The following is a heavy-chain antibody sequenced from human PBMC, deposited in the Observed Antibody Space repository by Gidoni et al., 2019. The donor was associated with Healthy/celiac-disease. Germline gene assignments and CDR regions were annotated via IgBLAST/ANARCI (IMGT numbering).Heavy chain of an antibody. CDR3: ARLGYCSGGSCYSDDAFDI. D-gene: IGHD2-15*01. V-gene: IGHV5-51*01. Sequence: VQSGAEVKTPGESLKISRKGSGYSFTRHCIGWVRQMPGKGLEWRGVIYPGDSDTRYSPSFQGQVTISADKSISTAYLQWSSLKVSDTAMYYCARLGYCSGGSCYSDDAFDIGGQGTMVTVSS. J-gene: IGHJ3*02. CDR2: IYPGDSDT. CDR1: GYSFTRHC.